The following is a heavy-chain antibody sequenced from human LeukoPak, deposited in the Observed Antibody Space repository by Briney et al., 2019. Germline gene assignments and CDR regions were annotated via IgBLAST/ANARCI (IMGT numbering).Heavy chain of an antibody. V-gene: IGHV1-69*01. Sequence: ASVKVSCKASGGTFSSYAISWVRQAPGQGLEWMGGIIPIFGTANYAQKFQGRVTITADESTSTAYMELSSLRSEDTAVYYCARDHVVVVPAASGLIGMDVWGKGTTVTVSS. CDR3: ARDHVVVVPAASGLIGMDV. CDR1: GGTFSSYA. D-gene: IGHD2-2*01. CDR2: IIPIFGTA. J-gene: IGHJ6*04.